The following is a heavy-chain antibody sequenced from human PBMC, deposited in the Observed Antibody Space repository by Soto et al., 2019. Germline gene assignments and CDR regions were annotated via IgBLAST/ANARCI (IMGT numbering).Heavy chain of an antibody. CDR2: ISSSSSYI. V-gene: IGHV3-21*01. Sequence: GGSLRLSCAASGFTFSSYSMNWVRQAPGKGLEWVSSISSSSSYIYYADSVKGRFTISRDNAKNSLYLQMNSLRAEDTAVYYCARDGPHSGSYLDYWGQGTLVTVSS. CDR3: ARDGPHSGSYLDY. D-gene: IGHD1-26*01. J-gene: IGHJ4*02. CDR1: GFTFSSYS.